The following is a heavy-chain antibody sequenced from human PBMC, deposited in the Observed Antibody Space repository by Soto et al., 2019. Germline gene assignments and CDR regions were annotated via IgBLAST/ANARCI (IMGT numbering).Heavy chain of an antibody. D-gene: IGHD3-22*01. J-gene: IGHJ4*02. CDR3: AKDRYDYDSSGYHDY. CDR2: ISGSGGST. V-gene: IGHV3-23*01. CDR1: GFTFSSYA. Sequence: GWSLRLSCAASGFTFSSYAVSWVRQAPVKGLEWVSAISGSGGSTYYADCVKGRFTISRDDSKNTLYLQMNGLRAEDTAVYYCAKDRYDYDSSGYHDYWGQGTLVTFSS.